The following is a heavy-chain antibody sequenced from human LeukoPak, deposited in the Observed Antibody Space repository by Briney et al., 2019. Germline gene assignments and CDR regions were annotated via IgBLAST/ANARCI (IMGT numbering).Heavy chain of an antibody. Sequence: SETLSLTCTVSGGSISSYYWSWIRQPPGKGLEWIGYIYYSGSTNYNPSLKSRVTISVDTSKNQFSLKLSSVTAADTAVYYCARVSFYNLHFDYWGQGTLVTVSS. CDR1: GGSISSYY. CDR2: IYYSGST. V-gene: IGHV4-59*01. D-gene: IGHD3-10*01. J-gene: IGHJ4*02. CDR3: ARVSFYNLHFDY.